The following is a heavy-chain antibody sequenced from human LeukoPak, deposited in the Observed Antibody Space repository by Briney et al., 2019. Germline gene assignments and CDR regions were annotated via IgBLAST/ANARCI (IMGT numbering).Heavy chain of an antibody. D-gene: IGHD2-2*01. J-gene: IGHJ4*02. V-gene: IGHV1-2*02. CDR1: GYTFTGYY. Sequence: GASVKVSCKASGYTFTGYYMHWVRQAPGQGLEWMGWINPNSGGTNYAQNFQGRVTMTRDTSISIAYMELSRLRSDDTAMYYCARAVKYQLLTIDYWGQGTLVTVSS. CDR2: INPNSGGT. CDR3: ARAVKYQLLTIDY.